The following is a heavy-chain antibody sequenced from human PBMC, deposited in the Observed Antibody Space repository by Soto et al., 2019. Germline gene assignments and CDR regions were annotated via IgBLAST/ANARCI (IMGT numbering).Heavy chain of an antibody. CDR2: ISYDGSNK. J-gene: IGHJ6*02. CDR1: GFTFSSYG. V-gene: IGHV3-30*18. CDR3: ANAYCGGDCHSNSYYGMDV. D-gene: IGHD2-21*02. Sequence: GGSLRLSCGASGFTFSSYGMHWVRQAPGKGLEWVAVISYDGSNKYYADSVKGRFTIPRDNSKNTLYLQMNSLRAEDTAVYYCANAYCGGDCHSNSYYGMDVWGQGHTVTVSS.